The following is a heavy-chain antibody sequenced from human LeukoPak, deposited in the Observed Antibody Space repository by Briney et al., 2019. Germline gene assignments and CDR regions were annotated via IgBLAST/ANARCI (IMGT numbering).Heavy chain of an antibody. J-gene: IGHJ4*02. CDR1: GFTFRSYA. Sequence: PGGSLRLSCAASGFTFRSYAMSWVRQAPGKGLEWVSAISGSGGSTYYADSVKGRFTISRDNSKNTLYLQMNSLRAEDTAVYYCAKDKEYRSGGSCYFYFDYWGQGTLVTVSS. V-gene: IGHV3-23*01. CDR3: AKDKEYRSGGSCYFYFDY. CDR2: ISGSGGST. D-gene: IGHD2-15*01.